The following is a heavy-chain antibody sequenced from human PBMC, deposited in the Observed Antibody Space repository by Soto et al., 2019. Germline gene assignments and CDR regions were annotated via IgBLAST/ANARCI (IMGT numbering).Heavy chain of an antibody. CDR1: GYSISSGGYY. D-gene: IGHD2-21*02. Sequence: SETLSLTCTVSGYSISSGGYYWNWIRQLPGKGLEWIAYIYYSGSTYYNPSLRSRATISIDTSNNQFSLILSSVTAADTAVYYCARDLRLDSWGPGTLVTVS. J-gene: IGHJ4*02. V-gene: IGHV4-31*03. CDR2: IYYSGST. CDR3: ARDLRLDS.